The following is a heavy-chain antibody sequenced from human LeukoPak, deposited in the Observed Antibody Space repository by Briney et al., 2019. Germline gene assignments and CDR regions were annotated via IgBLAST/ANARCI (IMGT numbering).Heavy chain of an antibody. CDR2: MSYDGGNK. V-gene: IGHV3-30*04. CDR3: ARGYSNSWYFFDY. J-gene: IGHJ4*02. CDR1: GFTVSSYA. Sequence: GGSLRLSCAASGFTVSSYAMHWVRQAPGKGLEWVALMSYDGGNKYYADSVKGRLTISRDNSKNTLYLQMNSLRAEDTAVYCCARGYSNSWYFFDYWGQGTLVTVSS. D-gene: IGHD6-13*01.